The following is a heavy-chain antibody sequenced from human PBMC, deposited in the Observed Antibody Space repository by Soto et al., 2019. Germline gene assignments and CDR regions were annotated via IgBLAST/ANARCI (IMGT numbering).Heavy chain of an antibody. CDR3: ARVGDNHSSEFDY. V-gene: IGHV1-69*01. CDR2: IIPFLGTA. CDR1: GGTLTSLL. Sequence: QVQLVQSGAGGKNPGPSGRVSSKASGGTLTSLLIAWWRKAPGKGLEWMGGIIPFLGTANYAQKFQGRVTITADESTSTAYMELSSLRSEDTAVYYCARVGDNHSSEFDYWGQGTLVTVSS. J-gene: IGHJ4*02. D-gene: IGHD6-25*01.